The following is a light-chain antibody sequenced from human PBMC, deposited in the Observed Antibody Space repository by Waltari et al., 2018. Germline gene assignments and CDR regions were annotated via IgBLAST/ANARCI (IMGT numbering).Light chain of an antibody. V-gene: IGLV2-23*02. J-gene: IGLJ1*01. CDR3: CSYAGLGTYV. CDR2: EVI. Sequence: QSALTQPASVSGTPGQSITISCNGTTSDVGNYDLVSWYQHHPGKAPKLLICEVIKRPSGVSSRFSGSKSCSTASLTISGLQPDDEADCYCCSYAGLGTYVFGSGTKVTVL. CDR1: TSDVGNYDL.